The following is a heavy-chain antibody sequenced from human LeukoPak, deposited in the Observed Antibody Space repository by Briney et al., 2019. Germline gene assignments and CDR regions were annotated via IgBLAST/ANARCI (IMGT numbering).Heavy chain of an antibody. J-gene: IGHJ6*02. D-gene: IGHD3-10*01. Sequence: SVKVSCKASGFTNSNSSVQWVRQARGQRPEWIGWIVVGTGKTNYAQRLQERVTITRDMSSGTVDMELSSLRSEDTAVYYCAATSIRMVQRIIYYGKDVWGQGTTVTVSS. CDR1: GFTNSNSS. CDR3: AATSIRMVQRIIYYGKDV. CDR2: IVVGTGKT. V-gene: IGHV1-58*01.